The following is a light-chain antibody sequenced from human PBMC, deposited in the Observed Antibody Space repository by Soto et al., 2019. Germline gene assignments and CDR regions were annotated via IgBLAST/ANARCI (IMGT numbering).Light chain of an antibody. Sequence: DIQMTQSPSRLSPSVGDRVNITCRASQSISSSLNWYQQKPGKAPKLLIHAASTLQSGVPSRFSGSGSGTEFTLTISSLQPDDFATYYCQQYNTYSTFGQGTRLEIK. J-gene: IGKJ5*01. V-gene: IGKV1-5*01. CDR3: QQYNTYST. CDR1: QSISSS. CDR2: AAS.